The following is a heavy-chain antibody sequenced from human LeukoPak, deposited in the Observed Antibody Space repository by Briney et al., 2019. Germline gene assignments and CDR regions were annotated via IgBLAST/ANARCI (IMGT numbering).Heavy chain of an antibody. D-gene: IGHD5-12*01. CDR3: ARGPSGYHNT. CDR1: GFTLRSYV. Sequence: GGSLRLSCVASGFTLRSYVMNWVRQTPGKGLEWVSSISGSGDSTFYADSVKGRFTISRDNSENTLYLQMNSLRAEDTAVYYCARGPSGYHNTGGQGTLVTVSS. J-gene: IGHJ4*02. CDR2: ISGSGDST. V-gene: IGHV3-23*01.